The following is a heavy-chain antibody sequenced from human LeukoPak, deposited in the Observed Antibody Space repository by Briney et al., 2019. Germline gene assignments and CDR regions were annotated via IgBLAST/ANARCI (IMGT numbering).Heavy chain of an antibody. D-gene: IGHD3-16*02. CDR1: GGSISSGGYY. CDR2: IYYSGST. CDR3: AREVGVWGSYRPFDY. J-gene: IGHJ4*02. Sequence: PSETLSLTCTVSGGSISSGGYYWSWIRQPPGKGLEWIGYIYYSGSTYYNPSLKSRVTISVDTSKNQFSLKLSSVTAADTAVYYCAREVGVWGSYRPFDYWGQGTLVTVSS. V-gene: IGHV4-31*03.